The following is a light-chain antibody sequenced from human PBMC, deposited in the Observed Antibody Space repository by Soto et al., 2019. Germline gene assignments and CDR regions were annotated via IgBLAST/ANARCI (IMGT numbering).Light chain of an antibody. CDR1: QSISSW. CDR2: DAS. CDR3: QQYNSWT. J-gene: IGKJ1*01. Sequence: DIQMTQSPSTLSASVGDRVTITCRASQSISSWLAWYHQKPGKAPKLLIYDASSLESGVPSRFSGSGSGTEFTLTISSLQPDDFATYYCQQYNSWTCGQGTKVDIK. V-gene: IGKV1-5*01.